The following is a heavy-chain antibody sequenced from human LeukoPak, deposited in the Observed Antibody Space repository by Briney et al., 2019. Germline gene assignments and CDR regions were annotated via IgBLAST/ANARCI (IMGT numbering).Heavy chain of an antibody. D-gene: IGHD2-21*02. CDR1: GFTFSSYW. CDR2: INNDGSAT. J-gene: IGHJ4*02. Sequence: GVSLRLSCAASGFTFSSYWLHWVRQAPGKGLVWVSRINNDGSATNHADSVKSRFTISRDNAKNTLYLQINSLRAEDTAVYYCLRGRVTPAYYFDPGGQRTVVSVSS. CDR3: LRGRVTPAYYFDP. V-gene: IGHV3-74*01.